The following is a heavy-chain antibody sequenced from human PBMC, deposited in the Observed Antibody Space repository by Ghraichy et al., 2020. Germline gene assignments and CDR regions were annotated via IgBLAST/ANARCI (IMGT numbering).Heavy chain of an antibody. V-gene: IGHV4-34*01. D-gene: IGHD3-22*01. J-gene: IGHJ5*02. CDR3: ARVYYDSSGYRNWFDP. CDR2: INHSGST. CDR1: GGSFSGYY. Sequence: ESLNISCAVYGGSFSGYYWSWIRQPPGKGLEWIGEINHSGSTNYNPSLKSRVTISVDTSKNQFSLKLSSVTAADTAVYYCARVYYDSSGYRNWFDPWGQGTLVTVSS.